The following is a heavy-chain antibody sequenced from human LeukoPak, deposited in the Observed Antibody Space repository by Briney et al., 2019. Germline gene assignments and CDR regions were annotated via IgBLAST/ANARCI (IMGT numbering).Heavy chain of an antibody. CDR2: IGNKVSNYAT. V-gene: IGHV3-73*01. Sequence: GGSLRLSCAASGFTFSGSAMHWVCQASGKGLEWVGHIGNKVSNYATEYAPSLRGRFTISRDDSKDTAYLQVDSLKTEDTAVYYCAGNYNSWTGLNYWGQGTLVTVSS. CDR3: AGNYNSWTGLNY. CDR1: GFTFSGSA. D-gene: IGHD1-1*01. J-gene: IGHJ4*02.